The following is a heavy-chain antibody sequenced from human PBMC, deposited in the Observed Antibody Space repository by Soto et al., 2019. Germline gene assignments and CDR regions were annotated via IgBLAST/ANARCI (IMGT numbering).Heavy chain of an antibody. CDR3: ARDTARDSNWPSNWFDP. J-gene: IGHJ5*02. D-gene: IGHD4-4*01. CDR1: GYTVTSYA. V-gene: IGHV1-3*01. CDR2: INSDNGYT. Sequence: QVQLVQSGAAVKKPGASVKVSCKASGYTVTSYAMHWVRQAPGQSLEWMGWINSDNGYTKYSQKFQDRVTITRDTSASTAYSELSSLRSEDTAVYYCARDTARDSNWPSNWFDPWGQGTLVTVSS.